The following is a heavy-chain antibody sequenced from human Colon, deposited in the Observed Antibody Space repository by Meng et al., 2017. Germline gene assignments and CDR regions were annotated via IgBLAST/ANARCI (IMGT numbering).Heavy chain of an antibody. D-gene: IGHD4-17*01. J-gene: IGHJ5*02. CDR3: ARDRKHYGERGWFDP. CDR2: IYYSGST. V-gene: IGHV4-30-4*01. Sequence: LQESHPGLVQPSQTLSLPCTFSGGSISIGDYDWSWIRQPPGKGLEWIGYIYYSGSTYSNASLKSRVTISIDRSKNQFSLKLSSVTAADTAVYYCARDRKHYGERGWFDPWGQGTLVTVSS. CDR1: GGSISIGDYD.